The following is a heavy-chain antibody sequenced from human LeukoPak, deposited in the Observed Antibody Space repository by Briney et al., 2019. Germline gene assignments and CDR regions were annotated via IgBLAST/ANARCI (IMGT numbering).Heavy chain of an antibody. CDR3: ARGYDSSGYFSD. J-gene: IGHJ4*02. V-gene: IGHV7-4-1*02. D-gene: IGHD3-22*01. CDR1: GGTFSSYA. Sequence: GASVKVSCKASGGTFSSYAISWVRQAPGQGLEWMGWIDTNTGNPTYAQGFTGQFVFSLDTSVSTAYLQISSLKAEDTAEYFCARGYDSSGYFSDWGQGTLVTVSS. CDR2: IDTNTGNP.